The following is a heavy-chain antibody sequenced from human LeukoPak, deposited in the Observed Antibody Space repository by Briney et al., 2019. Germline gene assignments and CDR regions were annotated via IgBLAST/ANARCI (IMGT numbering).Heavy chain of an antibody. D-gene: IGHD2-15*01. J-gene: IGHJ2*01. V-gene: IGHV4-61*02. CDR3: ARVVYCSGGSCPTATDWYFDL. Sequence: SETLSLTCTVSGGSISSGSYYWSWIRQPAGKGLEWIGRIYTSGSTNYNPSLKSRVTMSVDTSKNQFSLKLSSVTAADTAVYYCARVVYCSGGSCPTATDWYFDLWGRGTLVTVSS. CDR1: GGSISSGSYY. CDR2: IYTSGST.